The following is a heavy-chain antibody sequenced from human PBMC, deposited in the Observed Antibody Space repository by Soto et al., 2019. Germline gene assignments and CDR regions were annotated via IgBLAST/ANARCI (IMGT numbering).Heavy chain of an antibody. CDR3: ARAIAVGSTSLDY. V-gene: IGHV3-48*02. J-gene: IGHJ4*02. CDR2: ISSRSSTI. D-gene: IGHD6-19*01. Sequence: GGSLRLSCAGSGFSFSTYNMNWVRQAPGRGLEWVSYISSRSSTIYHADSVKGRFTISRDNAKNSLYLQMDSLRDEDTAVYFCARAIAVGSTSLDYWGLGTRVTVSS. CDR1: GFSFSTYN.